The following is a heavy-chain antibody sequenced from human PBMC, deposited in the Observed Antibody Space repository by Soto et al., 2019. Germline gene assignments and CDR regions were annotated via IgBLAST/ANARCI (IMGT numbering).Heavy chain of an antibody. Sequence: SETLSLTCSVSGGSISTYYWTWIRQSPGKGLEWIGYVYDSGSTKYNPSLESRVTISLDTSKNQFSLKLNSVTAADTAVYYCARDSRWLVRDYYYGVDVWGQGTTVTSP. V-gene: IGHV4-59*01. CDR3: ARDSRWLVRDYYYGVDV. CDR2: VYDSGST. J-gene: IGHJ6*02. D-gene: IGHD6-19*01. CDR1: GGSISTYY.